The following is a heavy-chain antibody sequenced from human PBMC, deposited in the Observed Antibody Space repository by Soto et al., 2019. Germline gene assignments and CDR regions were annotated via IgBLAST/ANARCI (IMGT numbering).Heavy chain of an antibody. CDR2: IYYSGST. D-gene: IGHD2-15*01. CDR1: GGSISSGGYY. CDR3: ARDVPLGVVSYYGMDV. J-gene: IGHJ6*02. V-gene: IGHV4-31*03. Sequence: QVQLQESGPGLVKPSQTLSLTCTVSGGSISSGGYYWSWIRQHPGKGLEWIGYIYYSGSTYYNPSLKSRVTISVDTSKNQFSLKLSSVTAADTAVYYCARDVPLGVVSYYGMDVWGQGTTVTVSS.